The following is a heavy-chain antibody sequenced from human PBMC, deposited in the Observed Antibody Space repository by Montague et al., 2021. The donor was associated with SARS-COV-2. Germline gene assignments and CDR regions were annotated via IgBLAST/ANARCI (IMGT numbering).Heavy chain of an antibody. CDR3: ARVISRQNNIVVVGLYYFDY. V-gene: IGHV4-39*07. J-gene: IGHJ4*02. CDR2: IYYSGST. CDR1: GGSISSSSYY. D-gene: IGHD2-15*01. Sequence: SETLSLTGTVSGGSISSSSYYWGWIRQPPGKGLEWIGSIYYSGSTYYNPSLKSRVTISVDTPKNQFSLKLSSVTAADTAVYYCARVISRQNNIVVVGLYYFDYWGQGTLVTVSS.